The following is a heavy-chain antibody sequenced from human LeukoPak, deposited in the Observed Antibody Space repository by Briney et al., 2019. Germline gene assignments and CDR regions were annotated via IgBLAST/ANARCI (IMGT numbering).Heavy chain of an antibody. V-gene: IGHV4-59*01. CDR3: ARDRRGRGLGGRFDY. J-gene: IGHJ4*02. CDR2: VSYSGST. CDR1: GGSISSSY. Sequence: PSETLSLTCTVSGGSISSSYWSWIRQPPGKGLEWIGYVSYSGSTNYNPSLKSRVTISVDTSKNQFSLKLSSVTAADTAVYYCARDRRGRGLGGRFDYWGQGTLVTVSS. D-gene: IGHD3-16*01.